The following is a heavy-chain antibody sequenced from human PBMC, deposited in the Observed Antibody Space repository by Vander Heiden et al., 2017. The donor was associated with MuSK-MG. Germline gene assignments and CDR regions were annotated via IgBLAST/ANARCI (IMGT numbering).Heavy chain of an antibody. D-gene: IGHD3-10*01. CDR1: EFTFSSYW. CDR3: TKGGRGDS. V-gene: IGHV3-7*01. J-gene: IGHJ4*02. Sequence: EVQLVESGGGLVQPGGSLRLSCAGSEFTFSSYWMGWVRQAPGKGLEWVANINEDGINKYYVDSVKGRFTISRDNAKNSLYLQMNSLRAEDTAVYYCTKGGRGDSWGQGTLVTVSS. CDR2: INEDGINK.